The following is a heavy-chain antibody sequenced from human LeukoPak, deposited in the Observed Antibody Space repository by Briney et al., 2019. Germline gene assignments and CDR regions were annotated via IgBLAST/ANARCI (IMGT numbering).Heavy chain of an antibody. Sequence: GVSLRLSCAASGFSFDDYAMHWVRQAPGKGLEWVSLISWDGGSTYYADSVKGRFTLSRDNSKNSLYLQMNSLRAEDTALYYCAKDTEYGDYYYGMDVWGKGTTVTVSS. V-gene: IGHV3-43D*04. CDR1: GFSFDDYA. D-gene: IGHD4-17*01. CDR3: AKDTEYGDYYYGMDV. CDR2: ISWDGGST. J-gene: IGHJ6*04.